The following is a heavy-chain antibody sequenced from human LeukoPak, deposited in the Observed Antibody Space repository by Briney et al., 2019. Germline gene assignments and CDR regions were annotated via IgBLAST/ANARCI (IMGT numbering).Heavy chain of an antibody. CDR1: GFIFTDYG. D-gene: IGHD1/OR15-1a*01. V-gene: IGHV3-30*02. CDR3: AKEGTASKPSDLDY. Sequence: GGSLRLSCAVSGFIFTDYGMHWVRQAPGKGLEWVAFIRYDGSTKYYVDSVKGRFTISRDNSKNMLFLQMNSLGGEDTAVYYCAKEGTASKPSDLDYWGQGTLVTVSS. J-gene: IGHJ4*02. CDR2: IRYDGSTK.